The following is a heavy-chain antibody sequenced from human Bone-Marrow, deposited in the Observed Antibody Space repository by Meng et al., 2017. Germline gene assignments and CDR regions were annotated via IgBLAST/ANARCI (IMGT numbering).Heavy chain of an antibody. J-gene: IGHJ4*02. CDR3: ARNRRAYGAGTHDY. CDR2: IYTSGST. Sequence: SETLSLTCTAPGGSISSGSYYWSWIRQPAGKGLEWIGRIYTSGSTNYNPSLKSRVTISVDTSKNQFSLKLSSVTAADTAVYYCARNRRAYGAGTHDYWGQGTLVTVSS. CDR1: GGSISSGSYY. D-gene: IGHD6-13*01. V-gene: IGHV4-61*02.